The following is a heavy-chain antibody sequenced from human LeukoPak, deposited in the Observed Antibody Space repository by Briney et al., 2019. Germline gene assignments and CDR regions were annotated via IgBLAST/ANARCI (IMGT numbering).Heavy chain of an antibody. CDR2: IYYSGNT. V-gene: IGHV4-59*08. J-gene: IGHJ4*02. CDR3: ARRYTASPGERFDY. D-gene: IGHD2-2*02. Sequence: SETLSLTCTVSGGSFSNFFYWTWIPQPPGRGLEWIGYIYYSGNTNYNPSLNSRVTISLDTSKNQFSLMLGSLTAADTAVYYCARRYTASPGERFDYWGPGILVTVSS. CDR1: GGSFSNFFY.